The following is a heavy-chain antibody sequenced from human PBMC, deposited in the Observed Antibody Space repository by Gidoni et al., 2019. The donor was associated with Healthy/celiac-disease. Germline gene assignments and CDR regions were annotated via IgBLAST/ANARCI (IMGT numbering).Heavy chain of an antibody. Sequence: QVQLQQSGPGLVKPSQTLSLTCAISGDSVSSNSAAWTWIRQAPSRGLEWLGRTYYRSKWYNDYAVSVKSRITINPDTSKNQFSLQLNSVTPEDTAVYYCARDLPRGGDGGDDAFDIWGQGTMVTVSS. CDR3: ARDLPRGGDGGDDAFDI. CDR1: GDSVSSNSAA. CDR2: TYYRSKWYN. D-gene: IGHD2-21*02. V-gene: IGHV6-1*01. J-gene: IGHJ3*02.